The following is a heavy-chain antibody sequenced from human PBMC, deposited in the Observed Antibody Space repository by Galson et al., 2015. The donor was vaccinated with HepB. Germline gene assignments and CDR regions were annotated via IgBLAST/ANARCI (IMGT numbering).Heavy chain of an antibody. Sequence: PALVKPTQTLTLTCTFSGFSLSTSGLCVSWIRQPPGKALEWLALIEWDDDKYFNTSLETRLTISKDTSKNQVVLTMTNMDPVDTATYYCARTFCDSSDYYPFDFWGQGTLVTVSS. V-gene: IGHV2-70*01. J-gene: IGHJ4*02. CDR2: IEWDDDK. D-gene: IGHD3-22*01. CDR3: ARTFCDSSDYYPFDF. CDR1: GFSLSTSGLC.